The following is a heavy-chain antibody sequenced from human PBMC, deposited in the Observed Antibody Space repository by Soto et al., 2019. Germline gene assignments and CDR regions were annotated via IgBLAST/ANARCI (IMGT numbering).Heavy chain of an antibody. CDR1: GYTFTSYG. CDR2: ISAYNGNT. CDR3: ARSYGGNYDFFHGMDV. D-gene: IGHD3-3*01. J-gene: IGHJ6*02. V-gene: IGHV1-18*01. Sequence: GASVKVSCKASGYTFTSYGIGWVRQAPGQGLEWMGWISAYNGNTNYAQKLQGRVTMTTDTSTSTAYMELRSLRSDDTAVYYCARSYGGNYDFFHGMDVWGQGTTVTSP.